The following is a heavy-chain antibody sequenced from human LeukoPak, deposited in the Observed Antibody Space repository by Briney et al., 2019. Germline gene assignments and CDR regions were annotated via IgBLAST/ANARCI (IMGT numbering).Heavy chain of an antibody. CDR3: ARGDPYYYDSSGRYYYFDY. CDR1: GFTFSSYS. J-gene: IGHJ4*02. CDR2: ISSSSSYI. Sequence: GGSLRLSRPASGFTFSSYSMNWVRQAPGKGLEWVSSISSSSSYIYYADSVKGRFTISRDNAKNSLYLQMNSLRAEDTAVYYCARGDPYYYDSSGRYYYFDYWGQGTLVTVSS. D-gene: IGHD3-22*01. V-gene: IGHV3-21*01.